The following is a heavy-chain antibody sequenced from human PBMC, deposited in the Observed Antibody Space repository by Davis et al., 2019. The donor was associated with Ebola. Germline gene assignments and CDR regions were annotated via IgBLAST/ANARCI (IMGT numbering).Heavy chain of an antibody. CDR2: IYPGDSDT. J-gene: IGHJ4*02. Sequence: GESLKISCKGSGYSFTSYWIGWVRQMPGKGLEWMEIIYPGDSDTRYSPSFQGQVTISADKSISTAYLQWSSLKASDTAMYYCARPVTMVRGVIGAFDYWGQGTLVTVSS. CDR3: ARPVTMVRGVIGAFDY. CDR1: GYSFTSYW. D-gene: IGHD3-10*01. V-gene: IGHV5-51*01.